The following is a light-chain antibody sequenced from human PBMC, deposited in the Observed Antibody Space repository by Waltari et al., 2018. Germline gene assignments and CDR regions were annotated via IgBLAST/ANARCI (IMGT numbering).Light chain of an antibody. CDR2: EVT. J-gene: IGLJ2*01. Sequence: QSALTQPASVSGSLGQSITISCTGTSGDVGGYNHVSWYQQHPGKAPKLIIYEVTKRPSGVSDRFSGSKSANTASLTVSGLQADDEADYYCSSYGGDNNFVIFGGGTKLTVL. CDR3: SSYGGDNNFVI. CDR1: SGDVGGYNH. V-gene: IGLV2-8*01.